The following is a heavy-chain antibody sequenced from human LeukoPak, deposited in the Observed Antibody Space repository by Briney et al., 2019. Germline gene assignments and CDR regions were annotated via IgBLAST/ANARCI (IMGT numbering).Heavy chain of an antibody. V-gene: IGHV1-18*04. D-gene: IGHD5-18*01. Sequence: ASVKVSCKASGNTFAGYYVHWVRQAPGQGLECMGWINTHNGATNYAQHSQGRVTMTTDTSTNTAYMELRGLRSDDTAVYYCARDQKPDTATTGDWYWSDPWGQGTLVTVSS. CDR1: GNTFAGYY. J-gene: IGHJ5*02. CDR3: ARDQKPDTATTGDWYWSDP. CDR2: INTHNGAT.